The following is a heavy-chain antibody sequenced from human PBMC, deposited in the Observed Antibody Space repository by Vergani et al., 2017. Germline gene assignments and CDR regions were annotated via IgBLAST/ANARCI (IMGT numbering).Heavy chain of an antibody. CDR3: ARDLQWEPSGPAFDI. J-gene: IGHJ3*02. Sequence: EVQLVESGGGLVQPGGSLRLSCAASGCTLSTYSMNWVRQAPGKGLEWVSYISSSSMTIYYADSVKGRFTISRDNAKNSLYLQMNRRRAEDTAVYYCARDLQWEPSGPAFDIGGQGTMVTVSS. D-gene: IGHD1-26*01. V-gene: IGHV3-48*01. CDR2: ISSSSMTI. CDR1: GCTLSTYS.